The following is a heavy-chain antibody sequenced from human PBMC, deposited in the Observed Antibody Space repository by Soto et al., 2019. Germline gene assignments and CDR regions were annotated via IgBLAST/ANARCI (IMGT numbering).Heavy chain of an antibody. J-gene: IGHJ5*02. D-gene: IGHD1-1*01. Sequence: SETLSLTCTVSGASISGFYWSWIRKSAGKGLEWIGRIYATGTTDYNPSLKSRVMMSVATSKKQFSLKLRSVTAADTAVYYCVRDGTKTLRDWFDPWGQGISVTVSS. V-gene: IGHV4-4*07. CDR2: IYATGTT. CDR3: VRDGTKTLRDWFDP. CDR1: GASISGFY.